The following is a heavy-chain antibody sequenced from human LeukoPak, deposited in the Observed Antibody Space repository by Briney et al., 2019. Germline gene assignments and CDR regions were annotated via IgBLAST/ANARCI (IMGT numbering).Heavy chain of an antibody. CDR1: GGSISSYY. CDR3: ARAPDYSTDAFDI. Sequence: SETLSLTCTVSGGSISSYYWSWLRQPAEKGLEWIGRIYTSGSTNYNPSLKSRVTMSVDTSKNQFSLKLSSVTAADTAVYYCARAPDYSTDAFDIWGQGTMVTVSS. V-gene: IGHV4-4*07. CDR2: IYTSGST. J-gene: IGHJ3*02. D-gene: IGHD3-16*01.